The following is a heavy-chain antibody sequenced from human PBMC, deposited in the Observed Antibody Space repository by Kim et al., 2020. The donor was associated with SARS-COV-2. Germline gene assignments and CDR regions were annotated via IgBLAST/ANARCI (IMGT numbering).Heavy chain of an antibody. CDR3: ARDLSFLPLRGLDP. D-gene: IGHD3-3*01. Sequence: SETLSLTCTVSGGSISSFYWSWIRQPPGKGLEWIGYIYYSGSTNYNPSLKSRVTISVDRSKKQMSLMLSSVTAADTAVYYCARDLSFLPLRGLDPWGQG. J-gene: IGHJ5*02. V-gene: IGHV4-59*13. CDR2: IYYSGST. CDR1: GGSISSFY.